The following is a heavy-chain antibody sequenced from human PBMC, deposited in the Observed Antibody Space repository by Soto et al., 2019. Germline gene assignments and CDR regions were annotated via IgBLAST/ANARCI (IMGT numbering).Heavy chain of an antibody. CDR2: ISYDGSNK. V-gene: IGHV3-30-3*01. Sequence: HPGGSLRLSCAASGFTFSSYAMHWVRQAPGKGLEWVAVISYDGSNKYYADSVKGRFTISRDNSKNTLYLQMNSLRAEDTAVYYCARDVGVGYCSGGSCYPKGPLYYWGQGTLVTVSS. J-gene: IGHJ4*02. D-gene: IGHD2-15*01. CDR1: GFTFSSYA. CDR3: ARDVGVGYCSGGSCYPKGPLYY.